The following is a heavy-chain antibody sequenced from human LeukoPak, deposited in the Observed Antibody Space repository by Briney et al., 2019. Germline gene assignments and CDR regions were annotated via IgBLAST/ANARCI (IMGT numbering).Heavy chain of an antibody. Sequence: SVKVSCKASGYTFTVYYMHWVRQAPGQGLEWMGGIIPIFGTANYAQKFQGRVTITADESTSTAYMELSSLRAEDTAVYYCARENYGEGFDYWGQGTLVTVSS. CDR2: IIPIFGTA. V-gene: IGHV1-69*13. CDR1: GYTFTVYY. CDR3: ARENYGEGFDY. J-gene: IGHJ4*02. D-gene: IGHD4-17*01.